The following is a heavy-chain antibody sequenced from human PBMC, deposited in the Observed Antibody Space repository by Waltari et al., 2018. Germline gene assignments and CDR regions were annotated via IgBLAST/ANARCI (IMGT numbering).Heavy chain of an antibody. J-gene: IGHJ6*02. V-gene: IGHV3-74*01. CDR3: ARDAGWGRMDV. D-gene: IGHD3-10*01. CDR1: GFTFSNSW. CDR2: ISSDTSKI. Sequence: EMQLVESGGGLVQPGGSLRLSCGASGFTFSNSWMDWVRPAPGKGLVRVSLISSDTSKIAYADSVKGRFTISRDNAMNTLYLQMSSLRVEDTAVYYCARDAGWGRMDVWGQGTTVTVSS.